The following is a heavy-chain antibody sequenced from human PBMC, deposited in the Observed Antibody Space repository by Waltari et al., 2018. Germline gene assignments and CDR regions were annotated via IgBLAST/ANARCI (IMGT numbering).Heavy chain of an antibody. D-gene: IGHD1-1*01. Sequence: QVQLQESGPGLVKPSETLSLTCTVSGDSLGDHYWSWIRQPPGKGLEWIGYMYYTGTTNYNPSLKSRVTISMGASENQFSLILRSVTAADTAVYYCARDSFFAPLDKGDSWGQGTLVIVSS. V-gene: IGHV4-59*11. CDR2: MYYTGTT. CDR1: GDSLGDHY. CDR3: ARDSFFAPLDKGDS. J-gene: IGHJ5*01.